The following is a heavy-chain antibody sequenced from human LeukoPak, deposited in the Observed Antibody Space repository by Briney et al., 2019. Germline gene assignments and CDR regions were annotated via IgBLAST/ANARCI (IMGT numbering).Heavy chain of an antibody. V-gene: IGHV4-31*03. CDR3: ARTYYYDSSGYYQIDY. CDR1: GGSFSRGGYY. D-gene: IGHD3-22*01. CDR2: IYYSGNT. J-gene: IGHJ4*02. Sequence: SQTLSLTCNVSGGSFSRGGYYWTCIRQHPGKGLEWIGYIYYSGNTYYNPSLKSRVTISVDTSKNQFSLNVSSVTAADTAVYYCARTYYYDSSGYYQIDYWGQGTLVTVSS.